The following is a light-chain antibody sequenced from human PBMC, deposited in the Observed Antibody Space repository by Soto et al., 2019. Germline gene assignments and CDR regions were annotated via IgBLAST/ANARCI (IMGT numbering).Light chain of an antibody. J-gene: IGLJ2*01. Sequence: QSALTQPASISGSPGQSITISCTGTSSDVGGYNYVSWYQQYPGKAPKLMIYDVGNRPSGVSNRFSGSKSGKTASLTISGLQAEDEADYYCSSYTSSSTVIFGGGTKLTVL. CDR1: SSDVGGYNY. CDR2: DVG. CDR3: SSYTSSSTVI. V-gene: IGLV2-14*03.